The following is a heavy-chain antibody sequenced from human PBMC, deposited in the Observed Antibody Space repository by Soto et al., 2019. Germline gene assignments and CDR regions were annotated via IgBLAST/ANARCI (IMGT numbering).Heavy chain of an antibody. Sequence: SETLSLTCAVYGGSFSGYYWSWIRQPPGKGLEWIGEINHSGSTNYNPSHKSRVTIAVDTSKNQFSLKLSSVTAADTAVYYCARGLGITMIVVADDAFDIWGQGTMVTRLL. CDR2: INHSGST. V-gene: IGHV4-34*01. CDR3: ARGLGITMIVVADDAFDI. CDR1: GGSFSGYY. J-gene: IGHJ3*02. D-gene: IGHD3-22*01.